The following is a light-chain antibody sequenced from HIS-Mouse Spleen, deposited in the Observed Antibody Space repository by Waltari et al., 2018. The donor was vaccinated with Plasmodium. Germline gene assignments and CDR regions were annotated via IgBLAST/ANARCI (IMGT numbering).Light chain of an antibody. J-gene: IGLJ3*02. CDR3: YSTDSSGNHWV. Sequence: SYELTQPPSLSVSPGQTARLTCSGDALPKQYAYWYQQKSGQAPVLVIYEDSKRPPGIPERFSGSSSGTMATLTISGAQVEDEADYYCYSTDSSGNHWVFGGGTKLTVL. V-gene: IGLV3-10*01. CDR2: EDS. CDR1: ALPKQY.